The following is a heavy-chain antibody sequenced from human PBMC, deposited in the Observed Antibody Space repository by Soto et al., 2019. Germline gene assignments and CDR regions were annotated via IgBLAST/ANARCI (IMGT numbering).Heavy chain of an antibody. CDR1: GGSFSGYY. D-gene: IGHD6-13*01. CDR2: INHSGST. CDR3: AREQQLVRFDP. J-gene: IGHJ5*02. V-gene: IGHV4-34*01. Sequence: QVQLQQWGAGLLKPSETLSLTCAVYGGSFSGYYWSWIRQPPGKGLEWIGEINHSGSTNYNPSLKRRVTISVDTSKNQFSLKLSSVTAADTAVYYCAREQQLVRFDPWGQGTLVTVSS.